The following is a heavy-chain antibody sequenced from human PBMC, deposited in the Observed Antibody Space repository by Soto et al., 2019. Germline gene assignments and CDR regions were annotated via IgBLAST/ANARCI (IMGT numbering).Heavy chain of an antibody. J-gene: IGHJ4*02. D-gene: IGHD1-1*01. CDR2: VYYSGST. Sequence: PQGTGLEWLGSVYYSGSTSNTPSLKRRVTISVDTSKNQFSLKLSSGTAADTAVYYCARHETGAKSPLDYWVRGTLDTVSS. CDR3: ARHETGAKSPLDY. V-gene: IGHV4-39*01.